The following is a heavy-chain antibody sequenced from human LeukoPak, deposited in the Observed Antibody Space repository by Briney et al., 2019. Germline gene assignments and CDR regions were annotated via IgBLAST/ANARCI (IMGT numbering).Heavy chain of an antibody. J-gene: IGHJ3*02. CDR1: GFTFSSYW. V-gene: IGHV3-7*01. Sequence: GGSLRLSCAASGFTFSSYWMSWVRQAPGKGLEWVANIKQDGSEKYYVDSVKGRFTISRDNAKNSLYLQMNSLRAEDTAVYYCARDSYYDSSGPDAFDIWGQGTMVTVSS. CDR3: ARDSYYDSSGPDAFDI. CDR2: IKQDGSEK. D-gene: IGHD3-22*01.